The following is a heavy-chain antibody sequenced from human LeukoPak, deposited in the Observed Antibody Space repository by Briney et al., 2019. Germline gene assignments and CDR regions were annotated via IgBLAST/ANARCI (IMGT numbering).Heavy chain of an antibody. CDR2: IYYSGST. Sequence: SETLSLTCTVSGGSISSYYWSWIRQPPGKGLEWIGYIYYSGSTSYNPSLKCRVTISFDTPKNQFSLKLSSVTAADTAVYYCAGEEIAAAANSLWGRGTLVTVSS. CDR3: AGEEIAAAANSL. J-gene: IGHJ2*01. D-gene: IGHD6-25*01. CDR1: GGSISSYY. V-gene: IGHV4-59*01.